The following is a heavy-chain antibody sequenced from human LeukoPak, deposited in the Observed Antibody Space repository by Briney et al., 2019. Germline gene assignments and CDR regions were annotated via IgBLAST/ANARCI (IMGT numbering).Heavy chain of an antibody. D-gene: IGHD6-13*01. CDR1: GFTFSSYA. J-gene: IGHJ2*01. CDR3: ARVLGIAAAPADL. CDR2: ISSNGGST. V-gene: IGHV3-64*01. Sequence: PGRSLRLSCAASGFTFSSYAMHWVRQAPGKGLEYVSAISSNGGSTYYANSVKGRFTISRDNSKNTLYLQMGSLRAEGMAVYYCARVLGIAAAPADLWGRGTLVTVSS.